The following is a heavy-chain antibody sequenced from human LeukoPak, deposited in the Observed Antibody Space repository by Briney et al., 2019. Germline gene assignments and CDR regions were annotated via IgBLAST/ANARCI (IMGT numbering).Heavy chain of an antibody. CDR2: ISYDGSNK. Sequence: GGSLRLSCAASGFTFSSYAMHWVRQAPGKGLEWVAVISYDGSNKYYADSVKGRFTISRDNSKNTLYLQMNSLRAEDTAVYYCASLPGYSSSWYVDYWDQGTLVTVSS. D-gene: IGHD6-13*01. CDR3: ASLPGYSSSWYVDY. V-gene: IGHV3-30*04. J-gene: IGHJ4*02. CDR1: GFTFSSYA.